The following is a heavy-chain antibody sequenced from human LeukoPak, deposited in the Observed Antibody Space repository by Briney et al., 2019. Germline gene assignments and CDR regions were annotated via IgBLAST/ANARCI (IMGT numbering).Heavy chain of an antibody. CDR3: TTTFRGEYYYDSSSFDY. CDR1: GFTFSNAW. D-gene: IGHD3-22*01. Sequence: GGSLRLSCAASGFTFSNAWMSWVRQAPGKGLEWVGRIKSKTDGGTTDYAAPVKGRFTISRDASKNTLYLQMNSLKTEDTAVYYCTTTFRGEYYYDSSSFDYWGQGTLVTVSS. J-gene: IGHJ4*02. V-gene: IGHV3-15*01. CDR2: IKSKTDGGTT.